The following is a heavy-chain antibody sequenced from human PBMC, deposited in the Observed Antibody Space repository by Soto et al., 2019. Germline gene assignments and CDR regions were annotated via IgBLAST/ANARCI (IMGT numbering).Heavy chain of an antibody. CDR3: ARAVGYCSGGSCYSDTWFDH. CDR1: GFTFSSYS. D-gene: IGHD2-15*01. CDR2: ITSSSRTI. J-gene: IGHJ5*02. Sequence: LGGSLGLSCAASGFTFSSYSMNWVRQAPGKGLEWISYITSSSRTIYYTDSVRGRFTISRDDAKNSLYLQVNSLRDEDTAVYYCARAVGYCSGGSCYSDTWFDHWGQGTPVTVSS. V-gene: IGHV3-48*02.